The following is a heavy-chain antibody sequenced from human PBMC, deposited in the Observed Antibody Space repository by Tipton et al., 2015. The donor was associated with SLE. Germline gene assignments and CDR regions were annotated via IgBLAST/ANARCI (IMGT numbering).Heavy chain of an antibody. J-gene: IGHJ4*02. Sequence: TLSLTCTVSGGAMRNYYWNWIRQPAGKGLEWIGHIYTSGSTNYNPSLKSRVTISVDTSKNQFSRKLSSVAAADTAVYYCARTGAYSSSWTRDYFDYWGQGTLVTVSS. CDR2: IYTSGST. CDR3: ARTGAYSSSWTRDYFDY. CDR1: GGAMRNYY. V-gene: IGHV4-4*07. D-gene: IGHD6-13*01.